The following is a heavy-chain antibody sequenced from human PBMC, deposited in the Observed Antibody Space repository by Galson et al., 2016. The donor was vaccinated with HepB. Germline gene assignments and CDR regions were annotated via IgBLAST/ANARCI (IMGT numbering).Heavy chain of an antibody. D-gene: IGHD3-10*01. Sequence: CAISGDSVYNNAAAWVWIRQSPSRGVEWLGRTFYRSTWENHYAGSVKNRITISPETSRNQFSLHLNSVTPEDTAVYYCARAVMLGRGMDVWGQGTTVTVSS. CDR1: GDSVYNNAAA. V-gene: IGHV6-1*01. J-gene: IGHJ6*02. CDR3: ARAVMLGRGMDV. CDR2: TFYRSTWEN.